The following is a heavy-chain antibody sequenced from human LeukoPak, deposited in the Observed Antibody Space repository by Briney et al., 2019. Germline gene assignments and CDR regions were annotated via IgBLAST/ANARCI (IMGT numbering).Heavy chain of an antibody. D-gene: IGHD3-9*01. V-gene: IGHV3-74*01. Sequence: GGSLRLSCAASGFTFSNYWMHWVRQAPGKGLVWVSRINRDGRSTNYADSVKGRFTISRDNSKNTLYLQMNSLRAEDTAVYYCAKTRGLWDHDWVDYWGQGTLVTVSS. CDR3: AKTRGLWDHDWVDY. CDR1: GFTFSNYW. J-gene: IGHJ4*02. CDR2: INRDGRST.